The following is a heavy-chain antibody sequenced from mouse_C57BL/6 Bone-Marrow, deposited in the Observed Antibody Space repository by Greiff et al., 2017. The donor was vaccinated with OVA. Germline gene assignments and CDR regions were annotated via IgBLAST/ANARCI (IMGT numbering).Heavy chain of an antibody. D-gene: IGHD1-1*01. V-gene: IGHV6-3*01. J-gene: IGHJ4*01. Sequence: EVKLEESGGGLVQPGGSMKLSCVASGFTFSNYWMNWVRQSPEKGLEWVAQIRLKSDNYATHYAESVKGRFTISRDDSKSSVYLQMNNLRAEDTGIYYCTFYYGSSPYYAMDYWGQGTSVTVSS. CDR3: TFYYGSSPYYAMDY. CDR1: GFTFSNYW. CDR2: IRLKSDNYAT.